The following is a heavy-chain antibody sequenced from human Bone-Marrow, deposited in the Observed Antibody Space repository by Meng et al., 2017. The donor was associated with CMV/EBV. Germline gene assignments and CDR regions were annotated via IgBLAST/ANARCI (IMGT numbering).Heavy chain of an antibody. V-gene: IGHV1-18*01. CDR2: ISTYNGKT. CDR1: GYIFPNYG. J-gene: IGHJ6*02. D-gene: IGHD2-2*01. CDR3: ARDRYCSITSCYASVSWYYYGMDA. Sequence: SVKVSCKASGYIFPNYGISWVRQAPGQGHEWMGWISTYNGKTNYAQSFQGRVTLTADTSTSTVYMELRSLRSDDTAVYYCARDRYCSITSCYASVSWYYYGMDAWGQGTTVTVSS.